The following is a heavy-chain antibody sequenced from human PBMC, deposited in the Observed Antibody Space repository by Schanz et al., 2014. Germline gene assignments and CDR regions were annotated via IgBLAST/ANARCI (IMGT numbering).Heavy chain of an antibody. J-gene: IGHJ5*02. V-gene: IGHV3-7*04. D-gene: IGHD3-10*01. CDR3: VRVILHRVYDSGSP. Sequence: EVQLVESGGGLVQPGGSLRLSCVASGFTFSNYWMTWVRQAPGKGLEWVANIKQDESEKYYVDSVKGRFTISRDNAKNSLFWHMNSLRAEDTAVYYCVRVILHRVYDSGSPWGQGTLVTVSS. CDR2: IKQDESEK. CDR1: GFTFSNYW.